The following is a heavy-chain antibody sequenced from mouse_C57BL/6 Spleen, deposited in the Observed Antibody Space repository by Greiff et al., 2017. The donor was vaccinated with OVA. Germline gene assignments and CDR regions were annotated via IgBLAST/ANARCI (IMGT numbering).Heavy chain of an antibody. CDR1: GFTFTDYY. Sequence: EVKLVESGGGLVQPGGSLSLSCAASGFTFTDYYMSWVRQPPGKALEWLGFIRNKANGYTTEYSASVKGRFTISRDNSQSILYLQMNALRAEDSATYYCARYEGFSYFDYWGQGTTLTVSS. J-gene: IGHJ2*01. CDR2: IRNKANGYTT. CDR3: ARYEGFSYFDY. V-gene: IGHV7-3*01.